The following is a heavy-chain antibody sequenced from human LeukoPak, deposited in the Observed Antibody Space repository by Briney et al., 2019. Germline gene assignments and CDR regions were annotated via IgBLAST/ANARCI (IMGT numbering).Heavy chain of an antibody. Sequence: SETLSLTCAVYGGYFSGYSWTWIRQPPGKGLEWIGEINHSGTSNYNPSLKSRVTISVDTSKNQFSLKLNYVTAADTAVYYCARITYYYDNSDRGPMDSWGQGTLVTVSS. CDR3: ARITYYYDNSDRGPMDS. V-gene: IGHV4-34*01. D-gene: IGHD3-22*01. CDR1: GGYFSGYS. CDR2: INHSGTS. J-gene: IGHJ4*02.